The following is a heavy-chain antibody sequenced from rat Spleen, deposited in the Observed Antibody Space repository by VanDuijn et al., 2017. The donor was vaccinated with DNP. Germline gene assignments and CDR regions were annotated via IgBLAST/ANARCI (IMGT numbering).Heavy chain of an antibody. V-gene: IGHV5-22*01. CDR2: ISYESSST. J-gene: IGHJ2*01. CDR3: AKAGGYSPWYFDY. D-gene: IGHD1-11*01. CDR1: GFTFSDYY. Sequence: EVQLVESGGGLVQPGRSLKLSCAASGFTFSDYYMAWVRQAPKKGLELVAYISYESSSTYHGDSVKGRFTISRDNAESTLYLQMDSLRSEETATYYCAKAGGYSPWYFDYWGQGVMVTVSS.